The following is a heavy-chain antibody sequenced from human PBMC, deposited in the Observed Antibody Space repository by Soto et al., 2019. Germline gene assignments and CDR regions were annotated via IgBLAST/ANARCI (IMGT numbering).Heavy chain of an antibody. CDR2: IRNKTKGYTT. J-gene: IGHJ4*02. V-gene: IGHV3-72*01. CDR3: ARPLRDSSGHYYFVD. CDR1: GFTFSSYW. D-gene: IGHD3-22*01. Sequence: PGGSLRLSCAASGFTFSSYWMHLVRQAPGKGLEWVGRIRNKTKGYTTEYAASVKGRFSISRDESRNSLFLQVNSLQTEDTAVYYCARPLRDSSGHYYFVDWGQGTLVTVSS.